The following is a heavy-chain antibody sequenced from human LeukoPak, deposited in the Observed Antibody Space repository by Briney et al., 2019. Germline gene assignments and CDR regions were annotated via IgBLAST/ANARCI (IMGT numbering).Heavy chain of an antibody. CDR1: GFTFSNYN. CDR2: ISSSGTSI. Sequence: PGGSLRLSCAASGFTFSNYNMNWVRQAPGKGLEWVSYISSSGTSIYYADSVKGRFTISRDNAKNSLYLQMNSLRAEDTAVYYCARVSTVTVRYWGQGTLVTVSS. J-gene: IGHJ4*02. V-gene: IGHV3-48*04. D-gene: IGHD2-21*02. CDR3: ARVSTVTVRY.